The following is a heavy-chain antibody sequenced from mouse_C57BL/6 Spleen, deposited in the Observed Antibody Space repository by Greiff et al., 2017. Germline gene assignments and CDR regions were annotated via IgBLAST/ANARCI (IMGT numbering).Heavy chain of an antibody. D-gene: IGHD3-2*02. V-gene: IGHV1-55*01. J-gene: IGHJ3*01. CDR1: GYTFTSYW. Sequence: QVQLQQPGAELVKPGASVKMSCKASGYTFTSYWITWVKQRPGQGLEWIGDIYPGSGSTNYNEKFKSKATLTVDTSSSTAYMQLSSLTSEDSAVYCCARYRERQLRPWFAYWGQGTLVTVSA. CDR2: IYPGSGST. CDR3: ARYRERQLRPWFAY.